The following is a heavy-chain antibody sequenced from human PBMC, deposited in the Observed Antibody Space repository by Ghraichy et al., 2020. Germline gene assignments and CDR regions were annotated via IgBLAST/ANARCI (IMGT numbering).Heavy chain of an antibody. J-gene: IGHJ4*02. CDR1: GFSLSTSGMC. CDR3: ARLTTYYYDSSGQYYFDY. D-gene: IGHD3-22*01. Sequence: SGPTLVKPTQTLTLTCTFSGFSLSTSGMCVSWIRQPPGKALEWLARIDWDDDKYYSKSLKTRLTISKDTSKNQVVLTMTNMDPVDTATYYCARLTTYYYDSSGQYYFDYWGQGTLVTVSS. CDR2: IDWDDDK. V-gene: IGHV2-70*11.